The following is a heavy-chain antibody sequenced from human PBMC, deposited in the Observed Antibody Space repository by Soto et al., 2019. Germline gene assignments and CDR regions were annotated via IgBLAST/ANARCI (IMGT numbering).Heavy chain of an antibody. CDR3: ASSIWFGELLFDY. J-gene: IGHJ4*02. CDR2: ISSSSSTI. V-gene: IGHV3-48*01. CDR1: GFTFSSYS. D-gene: IGHD3-10*01. Sequence: QPGGSLRLSCAASGFTFSSYSMNWVRQAPGKGLEWVSYISSSSSTIYYADSVKGRFTISRDNAKNSLYLQTNSLRAEDTAVYYCASSIWFGELLFDYWGQGTLVTVSS.